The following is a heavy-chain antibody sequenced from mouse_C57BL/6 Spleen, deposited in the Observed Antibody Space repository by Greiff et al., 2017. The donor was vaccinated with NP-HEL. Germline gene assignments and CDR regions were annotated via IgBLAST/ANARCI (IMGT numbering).Heavy chain of an antibody. CDR3: ARDYYGGFDY. CDR2: IYPGDGDT. V-gene: IGHV1-82*01. J-gene: IGHJ2*01. Sequence: VQGVESGPELVKPGASVKISCKASGYAFSSSWMNWVKQRPGKGLEGIGRIYPGDGDTNYNGKFKGKATLTADKSSSTAYMQLGSLPSEDSAVYFCARDYYGGFDYWGQGTTLTVSS. CDR1: GYAFSSSW. D-gene: IGHD1-1*01.